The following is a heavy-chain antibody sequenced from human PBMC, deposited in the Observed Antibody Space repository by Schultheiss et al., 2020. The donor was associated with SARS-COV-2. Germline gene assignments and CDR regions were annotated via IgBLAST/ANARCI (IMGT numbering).Heavy chain of an antibody. J-gene: IGHJ4*02. V-gene: IGHV3-64*04. D-gene: IGHD3-10*02. CDR1: GITFSFSSYS. CDR3: ANNVRWLMY. CDR2: ISNNGGST. Sequence: GGSLRLSCSASGITFSFSSYSMYWVRQAPGKGLDCVSAISNNGGSTYYADSVKGRFTISRDNAKNTLYLQMNSLRAEDTAVYYCANNVRWLMYWGQGTLVTVSS.